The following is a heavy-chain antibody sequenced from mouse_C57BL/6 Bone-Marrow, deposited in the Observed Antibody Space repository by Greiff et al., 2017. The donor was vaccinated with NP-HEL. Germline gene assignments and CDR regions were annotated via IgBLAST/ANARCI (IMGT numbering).Heavy chain of an antibody. J-gene: IGHJ2*01. CDR1: GYTFTNYW. CDR3: ARWDYGSSPYFDY. V-gene: IGHV1-63*01. CDR2: IYPGGGYT. D-gene: IGHD1-1*01. Sequence: QVQLHQSGAELVRPGTSVKMSCKASGYTFTNYWIGWAKQRPGHGLEWIGDIYPGGGYTNYNEKFKGKATLTADKSSSTAYMQFSSLTSEDSAIYYCARWDYGSSPYFDYWGQGTTLTVSS.